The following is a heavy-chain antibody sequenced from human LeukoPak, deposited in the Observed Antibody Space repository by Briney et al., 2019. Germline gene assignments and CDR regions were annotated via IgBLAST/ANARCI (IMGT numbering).Heavy chain of an antibody. J-gene: IGHJ6*04. CDR3: ARDEAYYYGSGSYWYGMDV. D-gene: IGHD3-10*01. Sequence: SVKVSCKASGGTFSSYAISWVRQAPGQGLEWMGGIIPIFGTANYAQKFQGRVTITADEPTSTAYMELSSLRSEDTAVYYCARDEAYYYGSGSYWYGMDVWGKGTTVTVSS. CDR1: GGTFSSYA. CDR2: IIPIFGTA. V-gene: IGHV1-69*13.